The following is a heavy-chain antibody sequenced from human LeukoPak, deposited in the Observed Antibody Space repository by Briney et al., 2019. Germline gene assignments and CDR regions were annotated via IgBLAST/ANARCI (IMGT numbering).Heavy chain of an antibody. CDR3: ARWPHCQDF. V-gene: IGHV3-7*03. CDR2: INKDGSEE. J-gene: IGHJ4*02. Sequence: PGGSLRLSCAASGFTFSDFYMSWVRQAPGKGLEWVANINKDGSEEKYVDSVKGRFTISRDNAKNSLYLQMSSLRADDTAVYYCARWPHCQDFWGRGIRVTVSS. CDR1: GFTFSDFY.